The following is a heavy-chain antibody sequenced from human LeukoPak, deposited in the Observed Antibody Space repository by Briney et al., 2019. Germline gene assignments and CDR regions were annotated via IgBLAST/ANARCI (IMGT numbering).Heavy chain of an antibody. CDR2: IKRDGSEK. CDR1: GFTLSSYW. D-gene: IGHD3-22*01. V-gene: IGHV3-7*01. Sequence: GGSLRLSCAASGFTLSSYWMTWVRQAPGKGLEWVANIKRDGSEKYYVDSVKSRFTISRDNAKNSLYLQMSSLRAEDTAVYYCARDGRAGSGYYRKDDYWGQGTLVTVSS. CDR3: ARDGRAGSGYYRKDDY. J-gene: IGHJ4*02.